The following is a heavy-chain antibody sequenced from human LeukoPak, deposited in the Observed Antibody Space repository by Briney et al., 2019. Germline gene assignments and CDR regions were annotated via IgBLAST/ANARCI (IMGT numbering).Heavy chain of an antibody. D-gene: IGHD3-10*01. V-gene: IGHV1-69*04. Sequence: GASVKVYCKASGGTFSSYAISWVRQAPGQGLEWMGRIIPILGIANYAQKFQGRVTITADKSTSTAYMELSSLRSEDTAVYYCARDKGFGELLQSDAFDIWGQGTTVTVSS. CDR1: GGTFSSYA. CDR3: ARDKGFGELLQSDAFDI. J-gene: IGHJ3*02. CDR2: IIPILGIA.